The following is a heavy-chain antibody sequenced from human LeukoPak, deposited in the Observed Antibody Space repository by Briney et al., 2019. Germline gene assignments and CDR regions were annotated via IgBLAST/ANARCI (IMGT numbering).Heavy chain of an antibody. CDR1: DFSLSTPGMG. Sequence: ESGPTLVKPTQTLTLTCTFSDFSLSTPGMGVAWIRQPPGKAPEWLGMIYYNDDKRYSPSLRSRLTITKDTSKNQVVLTMTNVDVVDTATYYCAHLVVTIDWRSYFDYWGQGILVTVSS. CDR2: IYYNDDK. J-gene: IGHJ4*02. CDR3: AHLVVTIDWRSYFDY. D-gene: IGHD3-9*01. V-gene: IGHV2-5*01.